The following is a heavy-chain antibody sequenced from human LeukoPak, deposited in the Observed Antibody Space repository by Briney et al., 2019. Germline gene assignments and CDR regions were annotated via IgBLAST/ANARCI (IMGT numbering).Heavy chain of an antibody. CDR1: GYTFTVYY. CDR3: ARWRGYSSGWSGPFDD. V-gene: IGHV1-2*02. D-gene: IGHD6-19*01. CDR2: IDPNNGGT. Sequence: GASVKVSCKASGYTFTVYYMHWVRQAPGQGLEWMGWIDPNNGGTNYAQKFQGRVTMTSDTSISTGYMELSRLTYDDTAFYYCARWRGYSSGWSGPFDDWGQGTLVTVSS. J-gene: IGHJ4*02.